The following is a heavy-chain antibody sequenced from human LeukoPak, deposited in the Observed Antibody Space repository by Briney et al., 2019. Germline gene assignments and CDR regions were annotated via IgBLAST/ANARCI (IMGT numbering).Heavy chain of an antibody. D-gene: IGHD5-18*01. CDR3: ASPRGYSYDYQFDY. V-gene: IGHV4-4*02. CDR1: GGSISISNW. Sequence: SETLSLTCAVSGGSISISNWWSWVRQPPGKGLEGIGSIYYSGRTNYNPSLKSRVTISVDTSKNQSSMKLSSVTAADTAVYYCASPRGYSYDYQFDYWGQGTLVTVSS. CDR2: IYYSGRT. J-gene: IGHJ4*02.